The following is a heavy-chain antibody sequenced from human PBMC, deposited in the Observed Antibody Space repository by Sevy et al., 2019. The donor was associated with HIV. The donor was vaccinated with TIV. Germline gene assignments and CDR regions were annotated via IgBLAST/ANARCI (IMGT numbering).Heavy chain of an antibody. CDR3: ARDVGMHHFDY. D-gene: IGHD1-26*01. J-gene: IGHJ4*02. Sequence: SETLSLTCTVSGGSVSSGSYYWSWIRQPPGKGLEWIGYIYYSGSTNYNPSLKSRVTISVDTSKNQFSLKLGAVTAADSAVYYGARDVGMHHFDYWGQGTLVTVSS. V-gene: IGHV4-61*01. CDR1: GGSVSSGSYY. CDR2: IYYSGST.